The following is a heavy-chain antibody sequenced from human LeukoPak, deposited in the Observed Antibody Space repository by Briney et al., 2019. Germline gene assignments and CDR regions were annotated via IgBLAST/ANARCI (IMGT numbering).Heavy chain of an antibody. CDR1: GYTFTGYY. CDR3: ARGAHYHDSSEGYDY. D-gene: IGHD3-22*01. CDR2: INPNSGGT. Sequence: GASVKVSCKTSGYTFTGYYMHWVRQAPGQGLEWMGWINPNSGGTNYAQKFQGRVTMTRDTSISTAYMELSRLRSDDTAVYYCARGAHYHDSSEGYDYWGQGTLVTVSS. J-gene: IGHJ4*02. V-gene: IGHV1-2*02.